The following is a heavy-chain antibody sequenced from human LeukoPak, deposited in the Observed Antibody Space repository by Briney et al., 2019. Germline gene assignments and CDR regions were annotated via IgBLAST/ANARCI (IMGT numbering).Heavy chain of an antibody. V-gene: IGHV3-11*01. CDR2: ISSSGSTI. Sequence: GGSLRLSCAASGFTFSDYYMSWIRQAPGKGLEWVSYISSSGSTIYYADSVKGRFTISRDNAKNSLYLQMNRVRAEDTAVYYCARDPHYYYYGLDVWGQGTTVTVSS. CDR3: ARDPHYYYYGLDV. CDR1: GFTFSDYY. J-gene: IGHJ6*02.